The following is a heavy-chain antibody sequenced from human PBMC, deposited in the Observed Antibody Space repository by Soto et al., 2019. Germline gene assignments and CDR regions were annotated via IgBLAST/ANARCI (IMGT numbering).Heavy chain of an antibody. D-gene: IGHD3-10*01. CDR2: FRTSGDGGTT. CDR1: GFTFSSYS. V-gene: IGHV3-23*01. CDR3: AKKVKSGQGSQSFDY. Sequence: GGSLRLSCAASGFTFSSYSMSWVRQAPGKGLEWVSGFRTSGDGGTTYYADSVKGRFTISRDNSKNMLFLQMNRLRAEDTAIYYCAKKVKSGQGSQSFDYWGQGTLVTVSS. J-gene: IGHJ4*02.